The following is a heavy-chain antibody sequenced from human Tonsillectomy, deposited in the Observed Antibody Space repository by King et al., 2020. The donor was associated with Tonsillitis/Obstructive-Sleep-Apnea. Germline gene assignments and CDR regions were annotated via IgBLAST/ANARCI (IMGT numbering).Heavy chain of an antibody. CDR2: IYSGGST. CDR1: GLTVSSNY. J-gene: IGHJ4*02. D-gene: IGHD3-10*01. CDR3: ARGHYYGSGSFPFDY. V-gene: IGHV3-53*01. Sequence: VQLVESGGGLIQPGGSLRLSCAAAGLTVSSNYMSWVRQAPGKGLEWVSVIYSGGSTYYADSVKGRFTISRDNSKNTLYLQMNSLRAEDTAVYYCARGHYYGSGSFPFDYWGQGTLVTVSS.